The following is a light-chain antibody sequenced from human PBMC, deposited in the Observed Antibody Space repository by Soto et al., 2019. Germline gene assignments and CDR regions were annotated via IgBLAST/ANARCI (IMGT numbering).Light chain of an antibody. Sequence: EILLTQSPCTLSLSPGERATLSCRASQSVSSSYLAWYQQKPGQAPSLLIYGSSCRATGIPDRFSGSGSRTDFTLTISRLEAEDFEVYYCQQYGSSPPWTFDQGTKVE. CDR3: QQYGSSPPWT. V-gene: IGKV3-20*01. CDR2: GSS. J-gene: IGKJ1*01. CDR1: QSVSSSY.